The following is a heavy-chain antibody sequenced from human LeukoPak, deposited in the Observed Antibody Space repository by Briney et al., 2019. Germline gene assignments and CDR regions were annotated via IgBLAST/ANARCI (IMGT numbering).Heavy chain of an antibody. V-gene: IGHV4-59*08. CDR2: IYYSGSA. Sequence: SETLSLTCSVSGGFITNYYWGWIRQPPGKALEWIGYIYYSGSANYNPSLKSRVTISIDTSNNQFSLKLSSVTAADTAMYYCARHETGGSYPLKYWGQGLLVTVSS. J-gene: IGHJ4*02. D-gene: IGHD1-26*01. CDR3: ARHETGGSYPLKY. CDR1: GGFITNYY.